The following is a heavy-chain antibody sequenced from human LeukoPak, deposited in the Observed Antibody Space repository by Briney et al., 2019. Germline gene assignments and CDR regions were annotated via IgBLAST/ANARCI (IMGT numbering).Heavy chain of an antibody. CDR2: MNPDNGNT. D-gene: IGHD2-8*01. CDR1: GYSFTNYD. CDR3: VAYAGGSFDY. J-gene: IGHJ4*02. Sequence: ASVKVSCKASGYSFTNYDINWVRQASGQGLEWMGWMNPDNGNTAYAQKFQGRVTITTNSSESTAYMELSSLRSEDTAVYYCVAYAGGSFDYWGQGTLVSVSS. V-gene: IGHV1-8*03.